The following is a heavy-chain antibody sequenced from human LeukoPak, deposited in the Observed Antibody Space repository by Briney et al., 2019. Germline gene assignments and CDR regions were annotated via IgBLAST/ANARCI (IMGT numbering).Heavy chain of an antibody. CDR3: ARVYSDSSPFVYYFDY. V-gene: IGHV4-34*01. D-gene: IGHD3-22*01. J-gene: IGHJ4*02. CDR2: VSHSGST. CDR1: GGSFSGYY. Sequence: PSETLSLTCAVYGGSFSGYYWSWIRQPPGKGLELIGEVSHSGSTNYNPSLKSRVTISVDTSKNQFSLKLSSVTAADTAVYYCARVYSDSSPFVYYFDYWGQGTLVTVSS.